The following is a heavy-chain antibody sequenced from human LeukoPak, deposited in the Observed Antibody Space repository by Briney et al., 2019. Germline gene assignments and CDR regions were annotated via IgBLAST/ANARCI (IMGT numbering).Heavy chain of an antibody. CDR3: ASVCIAEWYWFDP. D-gene: IGHD6-13*01. J-gene: IGHJ5*02. CDR2: IFYSGTT. Sequence: SETLSLTCTVSGGATSSSNYYWAWIRQPPGKGLEWIGSIFYSGTTHYNPSLKSRVTISVDTSKNQFSLKLTSVTAADTAVYYCASVCIAEWYWFDPWGQGTLVTVSS. V-gene: IGHV4-39*01. CDR1: GGATSSSNYY.